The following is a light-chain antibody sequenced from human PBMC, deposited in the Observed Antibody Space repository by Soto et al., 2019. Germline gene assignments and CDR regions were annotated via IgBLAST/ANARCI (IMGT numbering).Light chain of an antibody. Sequence: DLHMTQSPSTLSASVGDRVTITCRASQSISSWLAWYQQKPGKAPRLLIYDASYLERGVPSRFSGSGSGTEFTLTISDLQPDDLATYYCKQYNSFWTFGQGTKV. CDR1: QSISSW. CDR2: DAS. V-gene: IGKV1-5*01. J-gene: IGKJ1*01. CDR3: KQYNSFWT.